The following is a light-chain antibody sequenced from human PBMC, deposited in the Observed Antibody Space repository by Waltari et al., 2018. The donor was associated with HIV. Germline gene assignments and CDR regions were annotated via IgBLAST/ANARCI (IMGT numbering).Light chain of an antibody. V-gene: IGKV3-20*01. CDR1: PSVGSNY. Sequence: IVLTQSPGTLSLSPGERATLSCRASPSVGSNYLAWYQQKPGQAPRLLIYRVSNRATGIPDRFSGSGSGTDFTLTISRLEPEDVAVYYCQQYGSTLWTFGQGTKVEIK. CDR2: RVS. J-gene: IGKJ1*01. CDR3: QQYGSTLWT.